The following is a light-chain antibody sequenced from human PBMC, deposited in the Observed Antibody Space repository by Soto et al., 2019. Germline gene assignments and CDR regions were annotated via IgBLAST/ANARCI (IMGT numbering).Light chain of an antibody. CDR2: GAS. CDR3: QQYIRWPLT. CDR1: QSVSSN. J-gene: IGKJ4*01. V-gene: IGKV3-15*01. Sequence: IVMTQSPATLSVSPGERATLSCMASQSVSSNLAWYQQKPGQAPSLLIYGASTRATGTPARFSGSGSGTEFTLTISSLQSEDFAVYYCQQYIRWPLTFGGGTKVDIK.